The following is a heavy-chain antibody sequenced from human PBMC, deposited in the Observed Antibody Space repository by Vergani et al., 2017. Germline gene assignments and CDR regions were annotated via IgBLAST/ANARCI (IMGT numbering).Heavy chain of an antibody. J-gene: IGHJ4*02. D-gene: IGHD2-8*01. Sequence: EVQMVESGGGLVKPGGSLRLSCVASGFTFSQAWMNWVRQSPGKGLEYIGLSQPKTEGGTKHYNAAMKGRVTISRDDSKSVLFLEMTNLAPEDTAVYYCWDTNYANSWDFWGQGSLVTVSS. CDR2: SQPKTEGGTK. V-gene: IGHV3-15*05. CDR3: WDTNYANSWDF. CDR1: GFTFSQAW.